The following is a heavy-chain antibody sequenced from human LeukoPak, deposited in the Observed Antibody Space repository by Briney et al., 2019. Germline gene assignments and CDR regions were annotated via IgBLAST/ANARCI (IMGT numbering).Heavy chain of an antibody. CDR2: INHSGST. D-gene: IGHD6-6*01. CDR1: GGSFSGYY. CDR3: ARGPSKKWQLVRWFDP. Sequence: SETLSLTCAVYGGSFSGYYWSWIRQPPGKGLEWIGEINHSGSTNYNPSLKSRVTISVDTSKNQFSLKPSSVTAADTAVYYCARGPSKKWQLVRWFDPWGQGTLVTVSS. J-gene: IGHJ5*02. V-gene: IGHV4-34*01.